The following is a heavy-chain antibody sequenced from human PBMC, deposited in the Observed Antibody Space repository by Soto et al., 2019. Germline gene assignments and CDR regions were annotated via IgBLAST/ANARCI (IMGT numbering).Heavy chain of an antibody. Sequence: ESGGGVVQPGRSLRLTCSASGFLFSDFGMHWVRQAPGKGLEWVAVISYDGSSQYYAESVKGRFTISRDDSDHTLHLQMTSLRPDDTAVYHCARAGYCTRGNCYNYYSYGMDVWGQGTTVTVSS. D-gene: IGHD2-2*02. J-gene: IGHJ6*02. CDR3: ARAGYCTRGNCYNYYSYGMDV. CDR2: ISYDGSSQ. CDR1: GFLFSDFG. V-gene: IGHV3-30*03.